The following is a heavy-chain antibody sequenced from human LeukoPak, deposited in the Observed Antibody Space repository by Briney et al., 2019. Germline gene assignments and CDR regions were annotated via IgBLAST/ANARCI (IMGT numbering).Heavy chain of an antibody. D-gene: IGHD3-22*01. CDR2: INHSRTT. CDR3: ARARQYSDADYYDSSGYSDKDFDY. J-gene: IGHJ4*02. CDR1: GGSFSGYY. V-gene: IGHV4-34*01. Sequence: RTSETLSLTCAVYGGSFSGYYWSWIRQPPGKGLEWIGGINHSRTTNYNPSLKSRVTISVDTSKNQFSLKLSSVTAADTAVYYCARARQYSDADYYDSSGYSDKDFDYWGQGTLVTVSS.